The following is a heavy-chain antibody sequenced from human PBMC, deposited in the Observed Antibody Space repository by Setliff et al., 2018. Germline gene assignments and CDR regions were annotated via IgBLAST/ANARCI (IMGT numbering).Heavy chain of an antibody. CDR1: GFTFSSYS. Sequence: GGSLRLSCAASGFTFSSYSMKWVRQAPGKGLEWISYIDISSTTIYYADSVKGRFTISRDNAKNSLYLQMNSLRAEDTAVYYCAKDGGGTYYSRSDYWGQGTLVTVSS. D-gene: IGHD1-26*01. V-gene: IGHV3-48*01. J-gene: IGHJ4*02. CDR3: AKDGGGTYYSRSDY. CDR2: IDISSTTI.